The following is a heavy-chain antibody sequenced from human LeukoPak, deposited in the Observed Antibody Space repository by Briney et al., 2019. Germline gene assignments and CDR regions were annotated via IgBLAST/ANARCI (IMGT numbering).Heavy chain of an antibody. CDR2: ISTYNGNT. CDR1: GYSFTNYG. J-gene: IGHJ3*02. D-gene: IGHD2-21*02. CDR3: ARDGLVVITAPYGFDI. Sequence: ASVKVSCKASGYSFTNYGISWVRQAPGQGLEWMGWISTYNGNTNFAQKFQGRVTMTTDTSTSTAYMELRSLRSDDTAVYYCARDGLVVITAPYGFDIWGQGTMVTVSS. V-gene: IGHV1-18*01.